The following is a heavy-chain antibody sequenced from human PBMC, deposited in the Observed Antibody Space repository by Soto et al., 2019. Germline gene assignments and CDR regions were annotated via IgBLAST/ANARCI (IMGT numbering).Heavy chain of an antibody. CDR3: AKGSSTVTTLDAFDI. Sequence: GESLKISCAASGFTFSSYAMSWVRQAPGKGLEWVSAISGSGGSTYYADSVKGRFTISRDNSKNTLYLQMNSLRAEDTAVYYCAKGSSTVTTLDAFDIWGQGTMVTRLL. CDR2: ISGSGGST. J-gene: IGHJ3*02. CDR1: GFTFSSYA. D-gene: IGHD4-17*01. V-gene: IGHV3-23*01.